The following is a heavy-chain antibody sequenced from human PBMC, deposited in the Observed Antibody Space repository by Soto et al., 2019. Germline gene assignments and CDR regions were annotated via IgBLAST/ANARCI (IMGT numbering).Heavy chain of an antibody. V-gene: IGHV4-59*01. Sequence: PSETLSLTCTVSGGSISSYYWSWIRQPPGKGLEWIGYIYYSGSTNYNPSLKSRVTISVDTFKNQFSLKLSSVTAADTAVYYCAREGSSSIDPFDYWGQGTLVTVSS. CDR3: AREGSSSIDPFDY. D-gene: IGHD6-6*01. CDR1: GGSISSYY. CDR2: IYYSGST. J-gene: IGHJ4*02.